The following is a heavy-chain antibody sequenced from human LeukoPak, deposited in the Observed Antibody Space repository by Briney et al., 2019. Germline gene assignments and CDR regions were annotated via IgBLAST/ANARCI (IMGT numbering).Heavy chain of an antibody. D-gene: IGHD2-2*01. V-gene: IGHV4-34*01. Sequence: SETLSLTCAVSGGSFSGYYWSWIRQPPGKGLEWIGEITHTGSTNYNPSLKSRVTISVDASKNQFSLKLSSVTAADTAVYYCARAKSYQSGYYYYYMDVWGKGTTVTVSS. J-gene: IGHJ6*03. CDR3: ARAKSYQSGYYYYYMDV. CDR1: GGSFSGYY. CDR2: ITHTGST.